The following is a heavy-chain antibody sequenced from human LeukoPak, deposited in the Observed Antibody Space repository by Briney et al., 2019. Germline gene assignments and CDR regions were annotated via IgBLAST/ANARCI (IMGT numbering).Heavy chain of an antibody. D-gene: IGHD2/OR15-2a*01. CDR3: ARGDTSLQRNDALDI. V-gene: IGHV3-21*01. J-gene: IGHJ3*02. Sequence: GGSLRLSCAASGFTFSSYTMNWVRQAPGKGLEWVSSISLTSNDIYYAASVRGRFIISRDNAKNLLSLQMNSLRAEDTALYYCARGDTSLQRNDALDIWGQGTMVSVSS. CDR2: ISLTSNDI. CDR1: GFTFSSYT.